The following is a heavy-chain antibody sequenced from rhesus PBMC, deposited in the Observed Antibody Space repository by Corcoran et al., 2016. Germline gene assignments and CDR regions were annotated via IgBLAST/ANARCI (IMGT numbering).Heavy chain of an antibody. Sequence: QVQLQESGPGLVKPSETLSLSCTVSGGSISGHYWNWIRQFPGKGLEGIGNIYGDVSSKNNTPSLQRRVTLSVDTSKNQVSLRLTSVTAADTAVYYCARQGYGSGSYGLDSWGQGVGVTVSP. CDR1: GGSISGHY. CDR2: IYGDVSSK. J-gene: IGHJ6*01. CDR3: ARQGYGSGSYGLDS. V-gene: IGHV4S11*01. D-gene: IGHD6-31*01.